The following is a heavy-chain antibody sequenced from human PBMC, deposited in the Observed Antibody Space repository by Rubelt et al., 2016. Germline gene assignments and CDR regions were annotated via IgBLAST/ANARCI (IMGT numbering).Heavy chain of an antibody. Sequence: QLQLQESGPGLVKPSETLSLTCTVSGGSMSSSSYCWGWIRQPPGKGLEWIGNVYYNGSTNYNPSLKSRVTISLDTSKIQFSLRPSFVTAADTAVYYCAALKYYYYYMDVWGKGTTVTVSS. J-gene: IGHJ6*03. CDR3: AALKYYYYYMDV. CDR1: GGSMSSSSYC. V-gene: IGHV4-39*07. CDR2: VYYNGST.